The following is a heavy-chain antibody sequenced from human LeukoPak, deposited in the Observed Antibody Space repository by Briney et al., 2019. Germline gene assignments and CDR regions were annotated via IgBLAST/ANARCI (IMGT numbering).Heavy chain of an antibody. CDR2: IYYSGST. J-gene: IGHJ4*02. V-gene: IGHV4-59*12. CDR1: GDSISSYY. D-gene: IGHD1-26*01. Sequence: PSETLSLTCTVSGDSISSYYWSWIRQPPGKGLEWIGYIYYSGSTNYNPSLKSRVTISVDTSKNQFSLKLSSVTAADTAVYYCATEVTGGARHFDYWGQGTLATVSS. CDR3: ATEVTGGARHFDY.